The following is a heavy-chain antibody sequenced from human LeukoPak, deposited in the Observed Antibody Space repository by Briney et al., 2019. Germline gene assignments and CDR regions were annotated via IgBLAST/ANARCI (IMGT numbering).Heavy chain of an antibody. J-gene: IGHJ6*02. CDR3: ATAGEYSGSYYYGMDV. CDR2: FDPEDGET. Sequence: ASVKVSCKVSGYTLTELSMHWVRQAPGKGLEWMGGFDPEDGETIYAQKFQGRVTMTEDTSTDTAYMELSSLRSEDTAVYYCATAGEYSGSYYYGMDVWGQGTTVTVSS. V-gene: IGHV1-24*01. D-gene: IGHD1-26*01. CDR1: GYTLTELS.